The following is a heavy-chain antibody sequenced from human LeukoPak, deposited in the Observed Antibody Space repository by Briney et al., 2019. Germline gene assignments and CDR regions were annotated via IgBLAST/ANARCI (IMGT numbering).Heavy chain of an antibody. D-gene: IGHD1-14*01. CDR2: IRDEGNNK. J-gene: IGHJ4*02. CDR1: GFTFSSTG. CDR3: ARTYNPVY. V-gene: IGHV3-30*02. Sequence: GGSLRLSCTASGFTFSSTGMHCGRQAPGKGREWVSYIRDEGNNKYYGDSVTGRLTVSRDSSKNRLYLPLNSLRVEDTAVYFCARTYNPVYWGAGTLVTVSS.